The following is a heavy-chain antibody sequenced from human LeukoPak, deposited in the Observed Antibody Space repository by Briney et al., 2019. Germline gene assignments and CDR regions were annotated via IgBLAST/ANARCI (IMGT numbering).Heavy chain of an antibody. CDR1: GYTFTGYY. Sequence: ASVKVSCEASGYTFTGYYMHWVRQAPGQGLEWMGGIYPNSGGTNYAQNVQGRVTMTRDTSISTVYMQLSSLRADDTAVYYCARELAVGSATGYYFDYWGQGTLVTVSS. J-gene: IGHJ4*02. V-gene: IGHV1-2*02. CDR3: ARELAVGSATGYYFDY. D-gene: IGHD5-12*01. CDR2: IYPNSGGT.